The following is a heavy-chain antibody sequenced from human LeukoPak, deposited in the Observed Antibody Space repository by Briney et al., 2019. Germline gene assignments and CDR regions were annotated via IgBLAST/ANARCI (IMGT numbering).Heavy chain of an antibody. CDR2: ISISSGII. J-gene: IGHJ4*02. CDR3: GRDQTPFY. Sequence: PGGSLRLSCAASGFTFSSYSMNWVRQAPGKGLEWVSYISISSGIIYYADSVKGRFTISRDNAKNSLYLQMSSLRAEDTAVYYCGRDQTPFYWGQGSLVTVSS. CDR1: GFTFSSYS. D-gene: IGHD2-15*01. V-gene: IGHV3-48*01.